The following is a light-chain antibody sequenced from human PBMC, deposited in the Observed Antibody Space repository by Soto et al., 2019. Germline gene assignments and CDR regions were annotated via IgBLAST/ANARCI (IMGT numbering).Light chain of an antibody. CDR1: QDIGSV. V-gene: IGKV1-8*01. Sequence: AIRMTQSPSSLSASIGDTVTITRRASQDIGSVLAWYQQKPGTAPKVLISGASDLHGGVPSRFSGSGSRTDFTLTITHLQSEDFATYYCQHYLNYPITFGQGTRLEIK. J-gene: IGKJ5*01. CDR3: QHYLNYPIT. CDR2: GAS.